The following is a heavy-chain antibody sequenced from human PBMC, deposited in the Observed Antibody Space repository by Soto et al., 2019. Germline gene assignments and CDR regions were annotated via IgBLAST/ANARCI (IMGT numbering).Heavy chain of an antibody. CDR1: GGSISSSNW. CDR3: ARFMGSSSWYGNFDY. CDR2: IYHSGST. Sequence: SETLSLTCAVSGGSISSSNWWSWVRQPPGKGLEWIGEIYHSGSTNYNPSLKSRVTISVDKSKNQFSLKLSSVTAADTAVYYCARFMGSSSWYGNFDYWGQGTLVTVSS. D-gene: IGHD6-13*01. J-gene: IGHJ4*02. V-gene: IGHV4-4*02.